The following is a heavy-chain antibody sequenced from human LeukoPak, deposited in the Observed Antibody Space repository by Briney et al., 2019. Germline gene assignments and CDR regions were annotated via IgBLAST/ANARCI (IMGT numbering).Heavy chain of an antibody. Sequence: GGSLRLSCAASGFTFSSYAMHWVRQAPGKGLEWVAVISYDGSNKYYADSVKGRFTISRENAKNSLYLQMNSLRAGDTAVYYCARSAHCSGGSCYLNIYGMDVWGQGTTVTVSS. J-gene: IGHJ6*02. V-gene: IGHV3-30*14. D-gene: IGHD2-15*01. CDR2: ISYDGSNK. CDR1: GFTFSSYA. CDR3: ARSAHCSGGSCYLNIYGMDV.